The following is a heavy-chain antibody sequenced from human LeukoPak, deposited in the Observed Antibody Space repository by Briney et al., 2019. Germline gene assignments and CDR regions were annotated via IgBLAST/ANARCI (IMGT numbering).Heavy chain of an antibody. D-gene: IGHD3-10*01. CDR2: IHQHGNEK. Sequence: RGSLRLSCAASGFTFSNYWMSWVRQAPGKGLEWVASIHQHGNEKYFVDSVRGRFTISRDNAKNSLYLQMSSLRAEDTAVYYCAKERSKKYYYGSGSYNDYWGQGTLVTVSS. V-gene: IGHV3-7*01. CDR3: AKERSKKYYYGSGSYNDY. J-gene: IGHJ4*02. CDR1: GFTFSNYW.